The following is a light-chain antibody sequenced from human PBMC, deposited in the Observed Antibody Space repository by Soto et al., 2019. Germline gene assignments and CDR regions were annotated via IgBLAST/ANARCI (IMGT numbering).Light chain of an antibody. Sequence: QSALTQPASVSGSPGQSIAISCTGTRSDVGAYNDVSWYQQHPGKAPKLMISEVTNRPSGVSDRFSGSKSGNTASLTISGLQAEDEDDYDCSSFTRRFTFVFGTGTKLTVL. CDR3: SSFTRRFTFV. CDR2: EVT. J-gene: IGLJ1*01. V-gene: IGLV2-14*01. CDR1: RSDVGAYND.